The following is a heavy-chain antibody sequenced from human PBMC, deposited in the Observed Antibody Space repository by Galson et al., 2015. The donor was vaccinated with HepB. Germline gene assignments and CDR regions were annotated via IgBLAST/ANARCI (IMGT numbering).Heavy chain of an antibody. J-gene: IGHJ4*02. CDR1: GGTFSSYA. D-gene: IGHD3-16*01. CDR2: IIPIFGTA. CDR3: ARGHRVITFGGVIHPRVGYSCDY. Sequence: SVKVSCKASGGTFSSYAISWVRQAPGQGLEWMGGIIPIFGTANYAQKFQGRVTITADKSTSTAYMELSSLRSEDTAVYYCARGHRVITFGGVIHPRVGYSCDYWGQGTLVTVSS. V-gene: IGHV1-69*06.